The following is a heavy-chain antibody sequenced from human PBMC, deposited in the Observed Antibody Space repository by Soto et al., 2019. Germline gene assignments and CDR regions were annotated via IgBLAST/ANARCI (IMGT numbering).Heavy chain of an antibody. D-gene: IGHD6-13*01. Sequence: SETLSLTCTVSSGSISSGGYYWSWIRQQPGKGLEWIAYISKSGHTSYNPSLRSRVTISVDTSKNHFSLKLGSVTAADTAVYYCAGNRLAVVGNHFDCWGQGILVTVSS. CDR2: ISKSGHT. CDR1: SGSISSGGYY. J-gene: IGHJ4*02. V-gene: IGHV4-31*03. CDR3: AGNRLAVVGNHFDC.